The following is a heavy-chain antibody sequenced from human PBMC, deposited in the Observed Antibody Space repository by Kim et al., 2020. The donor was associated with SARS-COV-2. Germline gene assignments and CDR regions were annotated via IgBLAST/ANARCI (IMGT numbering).Heavy chain of an antibody. Sequence: GGSLRLSWAASGFTFSSYGMHWVRQAPGKGLEWVAVIWYDGSNKYYADSVKGRFTISRDNSNNTLYLQMKSLRAEDTAVYYCAGGGIAAAGIDYYYGIDVWGQGTPVTVSS. CDR1: GFTFSSYG. D-gene: IGHD6-13*01. CDR2: IWYDGSNK. J-gene: IGHJ6*02. V-gene: IGHV3-33*01. CDR3: AGGGIAAAGIDYYYGIDV.